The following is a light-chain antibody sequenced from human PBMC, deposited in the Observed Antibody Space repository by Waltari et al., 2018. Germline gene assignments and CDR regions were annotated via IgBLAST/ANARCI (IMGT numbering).Light chain of an antibody. J-gene: IGKJ1*01. CDR2: DAA. V-gene: IGKV3-20*01. CDR3: QKYGTLPAT. CDR1: QSISNY. Sequence: EIMLTQSPGTLSLSPGERATLSCRASQSISNYFAWYQQKPGQAPRLLIYDAASRATGIPDRFSGSGSGTDFSLTISRLEPEDSAVYYCQKYGTLPATFGQGTKVEIK.